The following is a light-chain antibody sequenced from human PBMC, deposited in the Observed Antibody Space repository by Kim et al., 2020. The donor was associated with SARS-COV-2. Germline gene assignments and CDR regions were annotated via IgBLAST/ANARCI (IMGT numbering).Light chain of an antibody. CDR1: HDIRTD. V-gene: IGKV1-17*01. J-gene: IGKJ1*01. CDR2: SAY. CDR3: LEQNTFPWT. Sequence: DIQMTQSPSSLSASVGDRVTITCRASHDIRTDLSWYQQIPGKAPKPLIYSAYMLQSGVPSRFRGSGSGTEFTLTISSLQPEDFATYYCLEQNTFPWTFGQGTKLEI.